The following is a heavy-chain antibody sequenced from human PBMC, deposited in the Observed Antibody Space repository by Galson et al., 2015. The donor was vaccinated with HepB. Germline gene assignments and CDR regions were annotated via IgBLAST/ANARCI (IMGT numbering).Heavy chain of an antibody. V-gene: IGHV3-11*06. CDR3: ATAPIVVVITAMYNFSYGMDV. CDR2: ISSSSSST. J-gene: IGHJ6*02. CDR1: GFFFRDHH. Sequence: SLRLSCAASGFFFRDHHMSWIRQAPGQGLEWVSDISSSSSSTNHAASVKGRFTISRDNAKNSLYLRTDSLGAEDMAVYYSATAPIVVVITAMYNFSYGMDVWGQGTTVTVSS. D-gene: IGHD2-2*01.